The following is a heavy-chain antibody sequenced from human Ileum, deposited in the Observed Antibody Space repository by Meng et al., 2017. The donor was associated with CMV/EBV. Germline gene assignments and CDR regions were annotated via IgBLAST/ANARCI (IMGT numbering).Heavy chain of an antibody. CDR1: VFTFSSHD. CDR2: ISANGATT. D-gene: IGHD6-19*01. V-gene: IGHV3-23*01. J-gene: IGHJ4*02. Sequence: SVFTFSSHDMNCVRQTPEQGLEWVAGISANGATTYYTDSVKVRFTVSRDNSQMTLFLQMYSLRAEDSAVYYCAKARDSSGWYSGPEYWGQGTLVTVSS. CDR3: AKARDSSGWYSGPEY.